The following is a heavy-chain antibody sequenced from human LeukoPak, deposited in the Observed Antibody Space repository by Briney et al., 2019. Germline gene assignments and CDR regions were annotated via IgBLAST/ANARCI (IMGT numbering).Heavy chain of an antibody. CDR1: GFTFSSYA. CDR2: IYNDGRT. CDR3: ERESGYAVGDF. D-gene: IGHD5-12*01. Sequence: PGGSLRLSCAASGFTFSSYAMSWFRQAPGKGLEWASVIYNDGRTYYADSVKGRFIISKDISKNTLYLQMNNLRADDTAVYYCERESGYAVGDFWGRGTLVTVSS. V-gene: IGHV3-23*03. J-gene: IGHJ4*02.